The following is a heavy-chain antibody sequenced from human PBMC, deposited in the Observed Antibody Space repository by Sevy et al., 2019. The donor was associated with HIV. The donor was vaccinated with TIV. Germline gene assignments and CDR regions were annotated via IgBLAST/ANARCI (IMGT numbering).Heavy chain of an antibody. CDR2: INHSGST. CDR3: ARVVGGQQLAYYYYYYGMDV. V-gene: IGHV4-34*01. J-gene: IGHJ6*02. D-gene: IGHD6-13*01. Sequence: SETLSLTCAVYGGSFSGYYWSWIRQPPGKGLEWIGEINHSGSTNYNPSLKSRVTISVDTSKNQFSLKLSSVTAADTAVYYWARVVGGQQLAYYYYYYGMDVWGQGTTVTVSS. CDR1: GGSFSGYY.